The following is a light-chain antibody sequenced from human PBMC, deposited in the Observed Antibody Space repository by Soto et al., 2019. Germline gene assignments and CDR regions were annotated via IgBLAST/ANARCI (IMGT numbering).Light chain of an antibody. V-gene: IGLV2-11*01. CDR3: GSFAGSYTLYV. CDR2: DVS. CDR1: SSDVGGYSY. J-gene: IGLJ1*01. Sequence: QSVLTQPRSVSGSPGQSVTISCTGTSSDVGGYSYVSWFQQHPGKAPKLMIYDVSKRPSGVPDRFSGSKSGNTASLTISGLQAEDEADFYCGSFAGSYTLYVFGTGTRVTVL.